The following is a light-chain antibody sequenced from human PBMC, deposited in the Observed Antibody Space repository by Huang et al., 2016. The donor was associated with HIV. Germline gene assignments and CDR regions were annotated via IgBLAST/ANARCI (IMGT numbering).Light chain of an antibody. V-gene: IGKV3-15*01. CDR1: RSVSTN. Sequence: EIVMTQSPATLSVSPGQRVTLSCRANRSVSTNLAWYPQRHGQAPRLLIYGSSTRAPGIPARFSGIGSGTDFSLTSSSLQSEDFALYYCHQYNNWLLSFGGGTRV. J-gene: IGKJ4*01. CDR2: GSS. CDR3: HQYNNWLLS.